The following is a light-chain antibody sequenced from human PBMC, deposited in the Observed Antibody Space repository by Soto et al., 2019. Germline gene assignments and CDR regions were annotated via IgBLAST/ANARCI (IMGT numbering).Light chain of an antibody. Sequence: EVVLTQSPATLSLSPGERATLSCRASQSVGTAFAWFQQKPGQAPRLLIYDASIRATGIPARFSGSGSGTDFTLTISSLAPEDFAVYYCQQRNNGITFGQGTRLEIK. CDR3: QQRNNGIT. J-gene: IGKJ5*01. CDR1: QSVGTA. V-gene: IGKV3-11*01. CDR2: DAS.